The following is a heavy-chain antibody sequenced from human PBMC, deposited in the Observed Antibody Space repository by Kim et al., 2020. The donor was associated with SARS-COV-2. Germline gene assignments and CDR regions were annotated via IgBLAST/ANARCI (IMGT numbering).Heavy chain of an antibody. V-gene: IGHV4-31*02. Sequence: SLKSRVTISVDTSKNQFSLKLSSVTAADTAVYYCARLSHYDSSGYYYLDYWGQGTLVTVSS. J-gene: IGHJ4*02. CDR3: ARLSHYDSSGYYYLDY. D-gene: IGHD3-22*01.